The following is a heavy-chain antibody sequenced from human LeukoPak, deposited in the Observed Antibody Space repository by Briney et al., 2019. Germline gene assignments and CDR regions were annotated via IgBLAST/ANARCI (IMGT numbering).Heavy chain of an antibody. CDR1: GGSFSGYY. D-gene: IGHD3-10*01. J-gene: IGHJ4*02. V-gene: IGHV4-34*01. Sequence: SETLSLTCVVSGGSFSGYYWGWVRQPPGKGLEWIGDINPSGITNYNQSLTSRVTISADTPKNQFSLRLSSVTAADTAVYYCARGSRWSGEKVGYFDRWGQGNLVTVSS. CDR3: ARGSRWSGEKVGYFDR. CDR2: INPSGIT.